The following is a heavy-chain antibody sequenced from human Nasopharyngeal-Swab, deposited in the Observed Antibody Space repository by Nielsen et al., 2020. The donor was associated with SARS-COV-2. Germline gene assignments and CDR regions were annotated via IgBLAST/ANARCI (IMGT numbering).Heavy chain of an antibody. V-gene: IGHV3-21*06. CDR2: ISSSVNYI. D-gene: IGHD6-19*01. J-gene: IGHJ4*02. Sequence: GESLKISCAASGFTFSTYSMIWVRQAPAKGLEWVSWISSSVNYIYYADSVKGRFTISRDNAKNALYLQMSSLRAEDTAVYYCARLPSAWGRRDFDYWGQGTLVTVSS. CDR1: GFTFSTYS. CDR3: ARLPSAWGRRDFDY.